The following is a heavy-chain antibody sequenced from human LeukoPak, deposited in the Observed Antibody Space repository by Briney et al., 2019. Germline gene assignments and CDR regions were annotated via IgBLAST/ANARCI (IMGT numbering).Heavy chain of an antibody. Sequence: SETLSLTCTVSGGSISSHYWSWIRQPPGKGLEWIGYIYYSGSTNYNPSLKSRVTISVDTSKNQFSLKLSSVTAADTAVYYCARVGCSGGSCLWVASWFDPWGQGTLVTVSS. CDR1: GGSISSHY. D-gene: IGHD2-15*01. CDR2: IYYSGST. CDR3: ARVGCSGGSCLWVASWFDP. V-gene: IGHV4-59*11. J-gene: IGHJ5*02.